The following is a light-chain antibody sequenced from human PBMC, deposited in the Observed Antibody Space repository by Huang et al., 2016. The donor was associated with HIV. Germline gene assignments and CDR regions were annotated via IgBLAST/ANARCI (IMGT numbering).Light chain of an antibody. J-gene: IGKJ5*01. V-gene: IGKV1-33*01. CDR3: QQYDDLRPIT. CDR2: DAS. Sequence: DVQMTQSPSSLSASVGDRFTITCQASQDISNSLNWYQQKPGQAPKLLIYDASKLETGVPSRFTGDGSGTHFTFTINSLQPEDFATYYCQQYDDLRPITFGQGTRLDVK. CDR1: QDISNS.